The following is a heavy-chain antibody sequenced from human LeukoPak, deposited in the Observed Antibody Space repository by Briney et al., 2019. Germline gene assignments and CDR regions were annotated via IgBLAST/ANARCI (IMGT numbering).Heavy chain of an antibody. CDR3: ARGVAFDI. V-gene: IGHV4-34*01. J-gene: IGHJ3*02. Sequence: GSLRLSCAASGFTLSSYAMSWVRQAPGKGLEWIGEINHSGSTNYNPSLKSPVTISVDTSKNQFSLKLSSVTPADTAVYYCARGVAFDIWGQGTMVTVSS. CDR2: INHSGST. CDR1: GFTLSSYA.